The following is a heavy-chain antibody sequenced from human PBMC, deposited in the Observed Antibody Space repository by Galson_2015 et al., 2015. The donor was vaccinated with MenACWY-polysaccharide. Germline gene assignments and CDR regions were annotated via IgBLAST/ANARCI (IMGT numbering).Heavy chain of an antibody. CDR2: ISDSGRNT. D-gene: IGHD6-19*01. CDR1: GFTFRSYA. Sequence: SLRLSCAASGFTFRSYAMSWVRQAPGEGLEWVSVISDSGRNTYYADSVKGRFTISRDNSKNTLYLQMNSLRGDDTAVYYCARGRVSGWYDWWGQGTLVTVSS. CDR3: ARGRVSGWYDW. J-gene: IGHJ4*02. V-gene: IGHV3-23*01.